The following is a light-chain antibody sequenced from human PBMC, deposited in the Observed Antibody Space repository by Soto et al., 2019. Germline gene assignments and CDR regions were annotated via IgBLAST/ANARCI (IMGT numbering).Light chain of an antibody. CDR3: QQYHSYPYT. CDR1: QSISSW. Sequence: DIQMTQSPSTLSASVGDRVTITCRASQSISSWLAWYQQKPGKAPKLLIYTASSLESGVPSRFSGSGSGTEFTLTISSLQPDYFATYYCQQYHSYPYTFGQGTKLEIK. V-gene: IGKV1-5*03. J-gene: IGKJ2*01. CDR2: TAS.